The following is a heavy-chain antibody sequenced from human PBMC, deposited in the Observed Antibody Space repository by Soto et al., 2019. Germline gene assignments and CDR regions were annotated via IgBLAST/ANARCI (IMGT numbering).Heavy chain of an antibody. CDR1: GGSISSYY. V-gene: IGHV4-59*08. CDR2: IYYGGTT. J-gene: IGHJ5*02. Sequence: APETLSLTCTVSGGSISSYYWSWIRQPPGKGLEWIGYIYYGGTTRYNPSLESRVTVSLETSKSQFSLTLSSVTATDTAVYYCARLGFYYQSLDPWGHGTLVTVSS. CDR3: ARLGFYYQSLDP. D-gene: IGHD2-2*01.